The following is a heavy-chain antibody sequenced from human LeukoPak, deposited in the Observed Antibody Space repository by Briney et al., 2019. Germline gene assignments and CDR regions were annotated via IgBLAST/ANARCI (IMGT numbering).Heavy chain of an antibody. CDR3: ARERWRSGSYHDAFDV. CDR2: IRDKANSYTT. V-gene: IGHV3-72*01. D-gene: IGHD1-26*01. Sequence: GGSLRLSCAASGFTFSDHYMQWVRRAPGKGLEWVGRIRDKANSYTTEYAAAVKGRFTSSRDDSKSSMYLQMNSLKTEDTAVYYCARERWRSGSYHDAFDVWGQGTMVTVSS. J-gene: IGHJ3*01. CDR1: GFTFSDHY.